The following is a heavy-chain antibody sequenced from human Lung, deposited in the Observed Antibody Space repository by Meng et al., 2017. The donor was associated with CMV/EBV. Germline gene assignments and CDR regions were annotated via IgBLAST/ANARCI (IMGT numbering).Heavy chain of an antibody. V-gene: IGHV4-4*02. D-gene: IGHD1-26*01. CDR3: ARGKQDAWELLAY. J-gene: IGHJ4*02. CDR1: GVSISSNSR. CDR2: IDDSGST. Sequence: QVELGEEDPGSVRPVGTCSVTCGVSGVSISSNSRWTWVRHPPGKWLEWIGDIDDSGSTNYNPSLNSRISISLDKSKNHFSLKVNSVTAADTAVYYCARGKQDAWELLAYWGQGALVTVSS.